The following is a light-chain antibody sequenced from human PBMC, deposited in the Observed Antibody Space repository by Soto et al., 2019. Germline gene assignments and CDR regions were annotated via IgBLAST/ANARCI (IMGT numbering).Light chain of an antibody. CDR2: AAS. CDR3: QKYNSAPLIFT. V-gene: IGKV1-27*01. CDR1: QGISNY. J-gene: IGKJ3*01. Sequence: DIPMTQSPSSLSASVGDRVTITCRASQGISNYLAWYQQKPGKVPKLLIYAASTLQSGVPSRFSGSGSGTDFTLTISSLQPEDVATYYCQKYNSAPLIFTFGPGTKVDIK.